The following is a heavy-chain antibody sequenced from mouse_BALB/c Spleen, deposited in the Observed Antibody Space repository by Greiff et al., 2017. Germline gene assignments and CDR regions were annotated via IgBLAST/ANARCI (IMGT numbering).Heavy chain of an antibody. D-gene: IGHD2-4*01. Sequence: EVKLVESGGGLVKPGGSLKLSCAASGFAFSSYDMSWVRQTPEKRLEWVAYISSGGGSTYYPDTVKGRFTISRDNAKNTLYLQMSSLKSEDTAMYDCARRRYDYDGFDYWGQGTTLTVSS. V-gene: IGHV5-12-1*01. CDR1: GFAFSSYD. J-gene: IGHJ2*01. CDR2: ISSGGGST. CDR3: ARRRYDYDGFDY.